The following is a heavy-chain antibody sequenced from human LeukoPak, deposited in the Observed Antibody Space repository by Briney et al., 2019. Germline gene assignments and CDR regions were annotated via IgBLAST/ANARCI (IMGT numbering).Heavy chain of an antibody. J-gene: IGHJ4*02. CDR1: GFNFRGYN. D-gene: IGHD3-16*01. CDR3: VRDFAFGFCNTTTCRYPFDS. V-gene: IGHV3-21*06. CDR2: MSTSSTYI. Sequence: PGGSLRLSCAASGFNFRGYNMNWVRQAPGKGLEWVSSMSTSSTYIHYADSIKGRFTISRDDARSLLYLQMDSLRAEDTAVYYCVRDFAFGFCNTTTCRYPFDSWGQGTLVTVSS.